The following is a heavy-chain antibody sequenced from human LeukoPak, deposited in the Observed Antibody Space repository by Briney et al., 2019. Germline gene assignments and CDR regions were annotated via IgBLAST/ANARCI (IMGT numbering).Heavy chain of an antibody. V-gene: IGHV1-2*02. CDR2: INPNSGGT. J-gene: IGHJ4*02. CDR3: ARGPPSCGDPMRFDY. CDR1: VYTFTGYY. Sequence: ASVKVSFKASVYTFTGYYMHWVRQAPGQGLEWMGWINPNSGGTNYAQKFQGRVTMTRDTSISTAYMELSRLRSDDTAVYYCARGPPSCGDPMRFDYWGQGTLVTVSS. D-gene: IGHD4-17*01.